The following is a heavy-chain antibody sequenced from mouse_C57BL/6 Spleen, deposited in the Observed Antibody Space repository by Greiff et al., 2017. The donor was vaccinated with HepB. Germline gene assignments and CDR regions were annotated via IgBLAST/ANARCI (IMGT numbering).Heavy chain of an antibody. J-gene: IGHJ2*01. V-gene: IGHV14-4*01. Sequence: VQLKQSGAELVRPGASVKLSCTASGFNIKDDYMHWVKQRPEQGLEWIGWIDPENGDTEYASKFQGKATITADTSSNTAYLQLSSLTSEDTAVYYCTTGRLGLDYWGQGTTLTVSS. CDR3: TTGRLGLDY. D-gene: IGHD4-1*01. CDR1: GFNIKDDY. CDR2: IDPENGDT.